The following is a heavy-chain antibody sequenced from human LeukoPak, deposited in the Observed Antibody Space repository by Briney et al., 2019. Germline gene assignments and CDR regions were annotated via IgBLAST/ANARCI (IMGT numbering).Heavy chain of an antibody. Sequence: PGGSLRPSCTASGFTFSNYWMSWVRQAPGKGLEWVANIRQDGGLKHYVDSVKGRFAISRDNAENSLYLQMNSLRAEDTAVYYCAREIVGAIKSYFDYWGQGTLVTASS. CDR2: IRQDGGLK. CDR1: GFTFSNYW. J-gene: IGHJ4*02. CDR3: AREIVGAIKSYFDY. V-gene: IGHV3-7*01. D-gene: IGHD1-26*01.